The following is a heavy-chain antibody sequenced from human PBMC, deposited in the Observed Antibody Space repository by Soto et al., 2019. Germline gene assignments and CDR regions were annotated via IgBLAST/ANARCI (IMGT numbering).Heavy chain of an antibody. CDR2: IDPSDSYT. CDR1: GYSFTSYW. J-gene: IGHJ6*01. V-gene: IGHV5-10-1*01. D-gene: IGHD3-10*01. CDR3: AIHPMGRGVIGDYGLDG. Sequence: PGDSMNISSKGSGYSFTSYWISWVRQMPGKGLEWMGRIDPSDSYTNYSPSFQGHVTISADKSISTAYLQWSSLKASDTAMHYCAIHPMGRGVIGDYGLDGCGQVITVIGS.